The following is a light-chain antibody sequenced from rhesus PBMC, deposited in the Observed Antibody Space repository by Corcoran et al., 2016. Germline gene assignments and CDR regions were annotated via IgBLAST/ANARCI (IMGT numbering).Light chain of an antibody. J-gene: IGKJ4*01. Sequence: DIQLTQSPSSLSASVGDRVTITCRASQGISSYLAWYQQKPGKAPKLLIYDASNLQSGVPSRFSGSGSGTDFPLTNSSLQPEDFAVYYCQQRNSYPLTFGGGTKVEIK. CDR3: QQRNSYPLT. CDR1: QGISSY. V-gene: IGKV1-38*01. CDR2: DAS.